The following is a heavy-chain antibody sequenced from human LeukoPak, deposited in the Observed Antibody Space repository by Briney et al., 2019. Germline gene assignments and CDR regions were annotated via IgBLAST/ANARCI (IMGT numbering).Heavy chain of an antibody. V-gene: IGHV3-7*01. CDR3: ATSPIGGLLDY. D-gene: IGHD5-18*01. CDR1: GFTFNRHW. CDR2: IKYDGSMK. J-gene: IGHJ4*02. Sequence: GGSLRLSCAASGFTFNRHWMSWVRQAPGKGLEWVATIKYDGSMKPYVDSVKGRFIISRDNAENLLSLQMNSLRAEDTAVYYGATSPIGGLLDYWGQGTLVTVSS.